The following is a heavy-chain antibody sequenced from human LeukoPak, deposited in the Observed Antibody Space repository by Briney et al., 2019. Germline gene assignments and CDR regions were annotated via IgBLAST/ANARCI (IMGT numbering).Heavy chain of an antibody. V-gene: IGHV1-69*13. CDR2: IIPIFGTA. Sequence: ASVKVSCKASGGTFSSYAISWVRQAPGQGLEWMGGIIPIFGTANYAQKFQGRVTITADESTSTAYMELSSLRSEDTAVYYCARAWELQSLNRFDPWGQGTLVTVSS. CDR3: ARAWELQSLNRFDP. CDR1: GGTFSSYA. D-gene: IGHD1-26*01. J-gene: IGHJ5*02.